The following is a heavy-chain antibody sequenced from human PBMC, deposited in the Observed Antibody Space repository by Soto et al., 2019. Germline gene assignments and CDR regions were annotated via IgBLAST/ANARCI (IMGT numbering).Heavy chain of an antibody. V-gene: IGHV4-31*03. CDR2: IYYSGST. CDR3: ARVDPDYGSGSYYFDY. D-gene: IGHD3-10*01. J-gene: IGHJ4*02. Sequence: TLSLTCTVSGGSISSGGYYWSWIRQHPGKGLEWIGYIYYSGSTYYNPSLKSRVTISVDTSKNQFSLKLSSVTAADTAVYYCARVDPDYGSGSYYFDYWGQGTLVTVSS. CDR1: GGSISSGGYY.